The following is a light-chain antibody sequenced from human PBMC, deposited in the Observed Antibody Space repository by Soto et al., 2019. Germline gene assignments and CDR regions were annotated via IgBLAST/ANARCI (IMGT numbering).Light chain of an antibody. V-gene: IGLV2-14*01. CDR3: ASYTSSSTLVV. CDR2: EVT. J-gene: IGLJ2*01. Sequence: QSALTQPASVSGSPGQSITISCTGTSSDVGGYNYVSWYQQHPGKAPKLMIYEVTNRPSGVSYLFSGSKSGNRASLTISGLQAEDEADYFCASYTSSSTLVVFGGGTKLTVL. CDR1: SSDVGGYNY.